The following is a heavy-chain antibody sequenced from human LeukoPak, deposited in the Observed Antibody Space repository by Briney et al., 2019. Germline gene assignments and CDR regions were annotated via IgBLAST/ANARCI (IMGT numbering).Heavy chain of an antibody. J-gene: IGHJ6*02. Sequence: GGSLRLSCAASGFTVSSNYMTWVRQAPGKGLEWVSVIYSGGSTYYADSVKGRFTISGDNSKNTLYLQMNSLRAEDTAVYYCARRGGYYYYGMDVWGQGTTVTVSS. D-gene: IGHD3-16*01. V-gene: IGHV3-53*01. CDR1: GFTVSSNY. CDR3: ARRGGYYYYGMDV. CDR2: IYSGGST.